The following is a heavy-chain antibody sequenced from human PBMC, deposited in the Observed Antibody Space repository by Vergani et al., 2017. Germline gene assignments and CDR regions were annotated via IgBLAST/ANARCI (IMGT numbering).Heavy chain of an antibody. CDR3: AREVDILTGYWSGGMDV. D-gene: IGHD3-9*01. V-gene: IGHV3-20*01. J-gene: IGHJ6*02. Sequence: EVQLVESGGGLVKPGGSLRLSCAASGFTFDDYGMSWVRHAPGKGLEWVSGINWNGGSTDYADSVKGRFTISSDNAKNSLYLQMNSLRAEDTALYDCAREVDILTGYWSGGMDVWGQGTTVTVSS. CDR1: GFTFDDYG. CDR2: INWNGGST.